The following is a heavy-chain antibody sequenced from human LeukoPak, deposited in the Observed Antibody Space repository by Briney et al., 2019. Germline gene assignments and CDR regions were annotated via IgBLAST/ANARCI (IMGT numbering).Heavy chain of an antibody. J-gene: IGHJ2*01. V-gene: IGHV6-1*01. CDR3: TRAGSYGYSWYFDL. CDR1: GDSVSSNCAT. Sequence: NSSETLSLSCAISGDSVSSNCATWNWIRQSPSRGLEWLGRTYYRSKWYNDYAVSVKSRITINPDTSKSQFSLQLNSVTPEDTAVYYCTRAGSYGYSWYFDLWGRGTLVTVSS. CDR2: TYYRSKWYN. D-gene: IGHD5-18*01.